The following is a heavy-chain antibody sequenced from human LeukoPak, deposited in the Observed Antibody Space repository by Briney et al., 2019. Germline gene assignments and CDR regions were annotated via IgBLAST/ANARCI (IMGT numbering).Heavy chain of an antibody. D-gene: IGHD3-22*01. Sequence: PSETLSLTCTVSGGSISSSSYSWGWIRQPPGKGLEWIGSIYYSGSTYCNPSLKSRVTISVDTSKNQFSLKLSSVTAADTAVYYCARANYDSSGHFDYWGQGTLVTVSS. CDR2: IYYSGST. J-gene: IGHJ4*02. CDR1: GGSISSSSYS. CDR3: ARANYDSSGHFDY. V-gene: IGHV4-39*01.